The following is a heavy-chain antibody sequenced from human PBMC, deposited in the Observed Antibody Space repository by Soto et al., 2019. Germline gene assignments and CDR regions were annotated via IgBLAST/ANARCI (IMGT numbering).Heavy chain of an antibody. D-gene: IGHD3-3*01. V-gene: IGHV5-51*01. CDR2: MYSGDSDT. Sequence: GETLKISCRGSGYDFDTNWFGWVRQLPGRGLGRVGVMYSGDSDTRYNPSLQGVVTLSVDVTVSTAFLELRTLETSETGMYFLARPPRDCRKTSCYYADHWGQGIQVTVSS. CDR1: GYDFDTNW. J-gene: IGHJ1*01. CDR3: ARPPRDCRKTSCYYADH.